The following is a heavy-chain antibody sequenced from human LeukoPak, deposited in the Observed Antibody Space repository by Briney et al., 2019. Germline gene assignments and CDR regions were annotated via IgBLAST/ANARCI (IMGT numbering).Heavy chain of an antibody. V-gene: IGHV3-21*01. J-gene: IGHJ4*02. CDR3: ARNTRVVRGVIMYFDY. CDR1: GFTFDDYA. D-gene: IGHD3-10*01. CDR2: ISSSSSYI. Sequence: PGRSLRLSCAASGFTFDDYAMHWVRQAPGKGLEWVSSISSSSSYIYYADSVKGRFTISRDNAKNSLYLQMNSLRAEDTAVYYCARNTRVVRGVIMYFDYWGQGTLVTVSS.